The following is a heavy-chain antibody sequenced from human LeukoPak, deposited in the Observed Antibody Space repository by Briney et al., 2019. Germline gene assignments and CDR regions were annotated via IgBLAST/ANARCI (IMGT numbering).Heavy chain of an antibody. Sequence: ASVKVSCNASGGTFSSYAISWVRQAPGQGLEWMGGIIPIFGTANYAQKFQGRVTITADESTSTAYMELSSLRSEDTAVYYCATGRRGFYDSSGYYRSDWYFDLWGRGTLVTVSS. CDR3: ATGRRGFYDSSGYYRSDWYFDL. D-gene: IGHD3-22*01. CDR1: GGTFSSYA. CDR2: IIPIFGTA. V-gene: IGHV1-69*13. J-gene: IGHJ2*01.